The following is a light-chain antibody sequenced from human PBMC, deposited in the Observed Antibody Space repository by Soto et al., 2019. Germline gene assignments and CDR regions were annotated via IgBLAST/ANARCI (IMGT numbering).Light chain of an antibody. CDR1: QSISRG. CDR2: DAS. CDR3: QHYSTVWA. J-gene: IGKJ1*01. V-gene: IGKV1-5*01. Sequence: DIQMTQSPSTLSSSVGDRVTITYRASQSISRGLAWYQQKPGKAPNVLIYDASTLESGVPSRFSGSGSGTEFPLTISRLQPEAFATYYCQHYSTVWAFGQGNKVDMK.